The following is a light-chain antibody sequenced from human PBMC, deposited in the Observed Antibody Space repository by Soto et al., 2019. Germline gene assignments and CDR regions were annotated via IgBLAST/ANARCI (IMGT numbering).Light chain of an antibody. V-gene: IGLV2-14*01. J-gene: IGLJ7*01. CDR1: SSGGGGYNY. Sequence: QSVLTQPASVSGSPGQSITISCTGTSSGGGGYNYVSWYQQHPGKAPKLMIYNVSNRPSGVSYRFSGSKSGNTASLTISGLQAEDEADYFCSSYASSTTLVLFGGGTQLTVL. CDR2: NVS. CDR3: SSYASSTTLVL.